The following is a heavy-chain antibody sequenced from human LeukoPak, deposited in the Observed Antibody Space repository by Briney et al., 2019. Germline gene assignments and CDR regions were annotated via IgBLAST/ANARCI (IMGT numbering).Heavy chain of an antibody. CDR2: IIPIFGTA. J-gene: IGHJ3*02. Sequence: SVKVSCKASGGTFSSYAISWVRQAPGQGLEWMGGIIPIFGTANYAQKFQGRVTITADESTSTAYMELSSLRSEDTAVYYCARGGVCGGDCYPNAFDIWGQGTMVTVSS. V-gene: IGHV1-69*13. D-gene: IGHD2-21*02. CDR3: ARGGVCGGDCYPNAFDI. CDR1: GGTFSSYA.